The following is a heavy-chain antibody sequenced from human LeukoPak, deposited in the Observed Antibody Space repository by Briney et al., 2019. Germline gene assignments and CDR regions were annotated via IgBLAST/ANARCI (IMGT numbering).Heavy chain of an antibody. CDR1: GFTLSSYE. V-gene: IGHV3-48*03. D-gene: IGHD2-2*01. J-gene: IGHJ3*02. CDR2: ISSSGSTI. Sequence: PGGSLRLSCAASGFTLSSYEMNWVRQAPGKGLEWVSYISSSGSTIYYADSVKGRFTISRDNAKNSLYLQMNSLRAQDTAVDYCARGSRDAFDIWGQGTMATVPS. CDR3: ARGSRDAFDI.